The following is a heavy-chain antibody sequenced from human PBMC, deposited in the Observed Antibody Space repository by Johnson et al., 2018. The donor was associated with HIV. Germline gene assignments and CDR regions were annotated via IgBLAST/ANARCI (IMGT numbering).Heavy chain of an antibody. J-gene: IGHJ3*02. V-gene: IGHV3-30*04. CDR1: GFTFSSYA. CDR3: AKDTWGSNWNGAFDI. Sequence: QVQLVESGGGVVQPGRSLRLSCAASGFTFSSYAMHWVRQAPGKGLEWVAVISADGSTKYYADSVKGHFTISRDNSKNTLYLQMNFLRAEDTAKDSCAKDTWGSNWNGAFDIWGQGTMVTVSS. D-gene: IGHD1-1*01. CDR2: ISADGSTK.